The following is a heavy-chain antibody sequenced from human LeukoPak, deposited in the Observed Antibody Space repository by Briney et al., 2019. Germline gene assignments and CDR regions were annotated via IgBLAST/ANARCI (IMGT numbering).Heavy chain of an antibody. V-gene: IGHV3-23*01. J-gene: IGHJ6*03. CDR1: GFTFRSYA. D-gene: IGHD4-17*01. CDR3: AKNDGHPTGTYYMDV. Sequence: GGSLRLSRAASGFTFRSYAMTWVRQAPGKGLEWVSEISNVATLKYAASVKGRFTMSRDNSKNMLYLQMNSLRAEDTAVYYCAKNDGHPTGTYYMDVWGKGTTVTVSS. CDR2: ISNVATL.